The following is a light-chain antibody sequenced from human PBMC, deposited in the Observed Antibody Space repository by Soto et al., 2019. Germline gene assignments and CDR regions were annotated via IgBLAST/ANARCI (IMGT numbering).Light chain of an antibody. CDR1: QIINTW. Sequence: DFQMTQSPSTLSASVGDRVTITCRASQIINTWLAWYQQKPGKAPKLLIYRASNLVSGVPSRFSGSGSGTEFTLTISSLQPDDFSIYYCQQYETYSGTFGPGTKVDL. J-gene: IGKJ3*01. CDR2: RAS. V-gene: IGKV1-5*03. CDR3: QQYETYSGT.